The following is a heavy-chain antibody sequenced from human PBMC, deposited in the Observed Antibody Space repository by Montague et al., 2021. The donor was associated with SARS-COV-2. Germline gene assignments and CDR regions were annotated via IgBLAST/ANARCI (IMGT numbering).Heavy chain of an antibody. Sequence: SETLSLTCAVSGGSISSSSYYWGWIRQPPGEGLEWIGSIHYSGSTYYNASLKSRVSISVDTSKNQFSLKLSSVTAADTAVYYCARLWDTVYYSGMDVWGQGTTVTVSS. V-gene: IGHV4-39*01. CDR3: ARLWDTVYYSGMDV. CDR2: IHYSGST. D-gene: IGHD1-26*01. J-gene: IGHJ6*02. CDR1: GGSISSSSYY.